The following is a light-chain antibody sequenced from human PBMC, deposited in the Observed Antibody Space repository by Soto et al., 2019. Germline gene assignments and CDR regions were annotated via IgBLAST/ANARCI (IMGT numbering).Light chain of an antibody. CDR3: MQGTHWPPYT. Sequence: DVVMTQSPLSLPVTLGQPASISCRSSQSLAYSDGNTYLNWFQQRPGQSPRRLLYKASNRDSRVADRFSSSRSGTDFTLQISRVEAEDVGVYYCMQGTHWPPYTFGPGTKLEIK. CDR2: KAS. V-gene: IGKV2-30*01. CDR1: QSLAYSDGNTY. J-gene: IGKJ2*01.